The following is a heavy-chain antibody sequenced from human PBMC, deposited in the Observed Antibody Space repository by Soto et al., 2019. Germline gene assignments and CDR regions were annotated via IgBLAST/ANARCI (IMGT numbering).Heavy chain of an antibody. CDR3: ARGYVEWLLYPNWRFDP. CDR2: IYYSGST. D-gene: IGHD3-3*01. J-gene: IGHJ5*02. CDR1: GGSISSGDYY. V-gene: IGHV4-30-4*01. Sequence: PSETLSLTCTVSGGSISSGDYYWSWIRQPPGKGLEWIGYIYYSGSTYYNPSLKSRVTISVDTSKNQFSLKLSSVTAADTAVYYCARGYVEWLLYPNWRFDPWGQGTLVTVSS.